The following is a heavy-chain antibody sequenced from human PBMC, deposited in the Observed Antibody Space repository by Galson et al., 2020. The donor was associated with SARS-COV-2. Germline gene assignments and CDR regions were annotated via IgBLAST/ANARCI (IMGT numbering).Heavy chain of an antibody. J-gene: IGHJ4*02. V-gene: IGHV4-61*02. CDR3: ARESRWDLYFDY. CDR2: IYTIGGT. Sequence: SETLSLTCTVSGGSISSGSYYWSWIRQSAGKGLEWIGRIYTIGGTNYNPSLKSRVTISVDTSKNQFSLKLSSVTAADTAVYYCARESRWDLYFDYWGRGTLVTVSS. CDR1: GGSISSGSYY. D-gene: IGHD1-26*01.